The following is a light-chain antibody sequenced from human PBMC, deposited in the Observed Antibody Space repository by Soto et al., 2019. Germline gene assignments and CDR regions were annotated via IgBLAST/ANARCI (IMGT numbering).Light chain of an antibody. CDR1: QGINNF. J-gene: IGKJ1*01. Sequence: DIQLTQSPSFLSASVGDRVTITCRASQGINNFLAWYQQKPGKAPKLLIFAASTLQSGVPSRFSGSGSGTDFSLIISSLQPEDFAIYYCQQFNTYPRTFGQGTTVELK. CDR2: AAS. V-gene: IGKV1-9*01. CDR3: QQFNTYPRT.